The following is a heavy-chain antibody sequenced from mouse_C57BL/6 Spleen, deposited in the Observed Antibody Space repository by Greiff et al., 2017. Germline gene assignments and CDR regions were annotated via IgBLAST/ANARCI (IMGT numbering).Heavy chain of an antibody. V-gene: IGHV1-80*01. CDR3: AIYGNYEYYAMDY. D-gene: IGHD2-1*01. J-gene: IGHJ4*01. CDR2: IYPGDGDT. CDR1: GYAFSSYW. Sequence: QVQLKQSGAELVKPGASVKISCKASGYAFSSYWMNWVKQRPGKGLEWIGQIYPGDGDTNYNGKFKGKATLTADKSSSTAYMQLSSLTSEDSAVYFCAIYGNYEYYAMDYWGQGTSVTVSS.